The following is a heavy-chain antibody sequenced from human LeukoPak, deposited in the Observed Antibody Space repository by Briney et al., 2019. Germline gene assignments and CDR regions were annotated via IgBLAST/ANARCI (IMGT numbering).Heavy chain of an antibody. Sequence: GGSLRLSCAASGFTFSSYEMNWVRQAPGKGLEWVAFMRYDGSSKFHTDSVKGRFSISRDNSKNTLYLQMNSLRAEDTAVYYCAKGLKGGSYFDWLFDSWGQGTLVTVSS. J-gene: IGHJ4*02. CDR3: AKGLKGGSYFDWLFDS. CDR1: GFTFSSYE. V-gene: IGHV3-30*02. D-gene: IGHD1-26*01. CDR2: MRYDGSSK.